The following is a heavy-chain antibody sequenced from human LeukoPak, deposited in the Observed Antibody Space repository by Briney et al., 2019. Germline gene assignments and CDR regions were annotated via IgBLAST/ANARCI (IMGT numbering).Heavy chain of an antibody. D-gene: IGHD2-15*01. V-gene: IGHV3-23*01. CDR3: AKAPVPTCRGAFCYPFDY. CDR2: ISDTGNT. Sequence: GGSLRLSWAASGFTLSSYAMSWVRQAPGKGLEWVSAISDTGNTYHADSVKGRFTISRDSSKNTLFLQMNRLRPEDAAVYYCAKAPVPTCRGAFCYPFDYWGLGTLVTVSS. CDR1: GFTLSSYA. J-gene: IGHJ4*02.